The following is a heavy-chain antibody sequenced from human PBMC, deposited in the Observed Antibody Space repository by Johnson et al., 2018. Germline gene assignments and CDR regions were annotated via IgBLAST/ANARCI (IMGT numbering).Heavy chain of an antibody. CDR1: GGSISSYY. V-gene: IGHV4-59*01. Sequence: QVQLQEAGPGLVKPSETLSLTCTVSGGSISSYYWSWIRQPPGKGLEWIGYIYYSGSTNYNPSLKSRVTISVDTSKPQFSLKLGSVTAADTAVYYCARGFPSSGYYHYDAFDIWGQGTMVTVSS. CDR3: ARGFPSSGYYHYDAFDI. J-gene: IGHJ3*02. CDR2: IYYSGST. D-gene: IGHD3-22*01.